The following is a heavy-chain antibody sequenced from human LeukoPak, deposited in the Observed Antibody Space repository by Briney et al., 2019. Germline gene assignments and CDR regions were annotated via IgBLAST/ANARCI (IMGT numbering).Heavy chain of an antibody. CDR3: ARSPRIYMIGTHAFDI. J-gene: IGHJ3*02. CDR2: IYYSGNT. Sequence: SETLSLTCTVSGDSISSTNYYWGWIRQPPGKGLEWIGSIYYSGNTYYNPSLKSRVTISVDTSKNQFSLKLSSVTAADTAVYFCARSPRIYMIGTHAFDIWGQGTMVTVSS. D-gene: IGHD3-22*01. V-gene: IGHV4-39*01. CDR1: GDSISSTNYY.